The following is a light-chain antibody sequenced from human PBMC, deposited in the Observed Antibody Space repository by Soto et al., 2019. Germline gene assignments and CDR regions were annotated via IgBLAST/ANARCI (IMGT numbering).Light chain of an antibody. V-gene: IGLV2-23*01. CDR2: EGT. CDR1: SSDLGSYDL. CDR3: CSYAGSRTYV. J-gene: IGLJ1*01. Sequence: QSALTQPASVSGPLGQSIVISCTGSSSDLGSYDLVSWYQQYPGKAPKVVIFEGTKRPSGVSNRFSGSKSGNTASLTISGLQTEDEADYYCCSYAGSRTYVFGAGTKLTVL.